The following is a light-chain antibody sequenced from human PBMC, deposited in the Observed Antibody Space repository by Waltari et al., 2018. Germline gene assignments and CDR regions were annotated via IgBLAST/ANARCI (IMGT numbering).Light chain of an antibody. CDR3: LQYNSYPWT. V-gene: IGKV1-5*03. CDR1: QCIVVW. Sequence: DIQGTQSPSTLSASVGDRVTITCRASQCIVVWFACYQKKPGKAPRLLIYKASYLESGVPSRFSGSASGTAFTLTISSLQADDFATYYCLQYNSYPWTFGQGTTVEIK. CDR2: KAS. J-gene: IGKJ1*01.